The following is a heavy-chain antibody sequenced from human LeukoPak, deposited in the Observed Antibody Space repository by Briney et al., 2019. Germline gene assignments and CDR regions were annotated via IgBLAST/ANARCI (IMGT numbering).Heavy chain of an antibody. CDR3: AREYKFDLTVRFDP. J-gene: IGHJ5*02. V-gene: IGHV4-61*02. Sequence: SQTLSLTCTVSGGSISSGSYYWSWIRQPAGKGLEWIGRIYTSGSTNYNPSLKSRVTISVDTSKNQFSLKLSSVTAADTAVYYCAREYKFDLTVRFDPWGQGTLVTVSS. D-gene: IGHD1-14*01. CDR1: GGSISSGSYY. CDR2: IYTSGST.